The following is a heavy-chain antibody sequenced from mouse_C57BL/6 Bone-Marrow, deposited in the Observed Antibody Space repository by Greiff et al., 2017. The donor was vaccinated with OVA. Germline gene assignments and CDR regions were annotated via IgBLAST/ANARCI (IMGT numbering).Heavy chain of an antibody. V-gene: IGHV5-9-1*02. D-gene: IGHD1-1*02. CDR2: ISSGGDYI. CDR3: TRVWWAWFAY. J-gene: IGHJ3*01. CDR1: GFTFSSYA. Sequence: EVMLVESGEGLVKPGGSLKLSCAASGFTFSSYAMSWVRQTPEKRLEWVAYISSGGDYIYYADTVKGRFTISRDNARNTLYLQMSSLKSEDTAMYYCTRVWWAWFAYWGQGTLVTVSA.